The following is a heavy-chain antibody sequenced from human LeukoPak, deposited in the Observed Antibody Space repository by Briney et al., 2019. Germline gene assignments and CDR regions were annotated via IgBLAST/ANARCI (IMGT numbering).Heavy chain of an antibody. V-gene: IGHV4-61*09. CDR1: GGSISSTGYY. J-gene: IGHJ6*03. D-gene: IGHD3-16*01. CDR3: ARDCEFCDLLFYMNV. CDR2: IDNSGST. Sequence: SSETLSLTCTVSGGSISSTGYYWTWIRQPAGKGLEWIRHIDNSGSTNCNPSLKSRVTISVDTSKNQFSLNLTSVTAADTAVYYCARDCEFCDLLFYMNVWGKGTTVTVSS.